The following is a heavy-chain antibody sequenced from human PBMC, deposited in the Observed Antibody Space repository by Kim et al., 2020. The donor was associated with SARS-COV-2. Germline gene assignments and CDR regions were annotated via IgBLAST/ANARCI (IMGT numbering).Heavy chain of an antibody. V-gene: IGHV4-59*08. D-gene: IGHD3-9*01. CDR3: AGSYYDILTTNPFDY. CDR2: IYYSGTT. CDR1: SGAISYY. Sequence: SETLSLTCKVSSGAISYYWSWVRQAPGKGLEWIGYIYYSGTTNYNPSLKSRATISLDTSKKQFSLKLRSVTAADTAVYFGAGSYYDILTTNPFDYWGQG. J-gene: IGHJ4*02.